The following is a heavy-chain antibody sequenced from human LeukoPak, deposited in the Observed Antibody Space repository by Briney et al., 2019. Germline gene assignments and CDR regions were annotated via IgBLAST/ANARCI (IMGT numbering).Heavy chain of an antibody. J-gene: IGHJ4*02. Sequence: PGGSLRLSCAASGFTFDDYAMHWVRQAPGKGLEWVSAISGSGDSTYYADSVKGRFTISRDNSISTVHLQMNSLRAEDTAVYFCAKEVPFSGTFHLDYWGQGTLATVSS. CDR2: ISGSGDST. CDR3: AKEVPFSGTFHLDY. CDR1: GFTFDDYA. D-gene: IGHD3-10*01. V-gene: IGHV3-23*01.